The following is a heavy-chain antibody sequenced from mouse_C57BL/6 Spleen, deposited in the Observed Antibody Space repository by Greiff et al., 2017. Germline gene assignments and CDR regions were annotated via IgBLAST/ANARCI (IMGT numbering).Heavy chain of an antibody. CDR2: ISYSGST. V-gene: IGHV3-8*01. Sequence: EVKLKESGPGLAKPSQTLSLTCSVTGYSITGDYWDWIRKFPGNKLEYIGYISYSGSTYNNPSLKSRISITRDTSKYHYYLQLNSVTTADTATYYYARWITTHYYAMDYWGQGTSVTVSS. CDR1: GYSITGDY. CDR3: ARWITTHYYAMDY. D-gene: IGHD2-4*01. J-gene: IGHJ4*01.